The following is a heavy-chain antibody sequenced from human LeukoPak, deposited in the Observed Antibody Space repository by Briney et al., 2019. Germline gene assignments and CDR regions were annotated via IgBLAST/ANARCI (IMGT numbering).Heavy chain of an antibody. D-gene: IGHD6-13*01. CDR3: ARFIAAPYYFDY. Sequence: GGSLRLSCAASGFTFSSYGMSWVRQAPGRGLEWVSAISGSGGSTYYADSVKGRFTISRDNAKNSLYLQMNSLRAEDTAVYYCARFIAAPYYFDYWGRGTLVTVSS. CDR2: ISGSGGST. CDR1: GFTFSSYG. J-gene: IGHJ4*02. V-gene: IGHV3-23*01.